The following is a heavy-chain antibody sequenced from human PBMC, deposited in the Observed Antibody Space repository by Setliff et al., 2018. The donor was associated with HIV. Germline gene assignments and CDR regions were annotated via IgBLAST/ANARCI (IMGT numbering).Heavy chain of an antibody. D-gene: IGHD3-3*01. Sequence: GASVKVSCKASGYTFTSYYMHWVRQAPGQGLQWMGIINPSGGSTTYAQKFQGRVTMTRDTPTTTIFMELSSLRSEDTAVYYCARDGYYNFWSGYGYYYYYMDVWGKGTTVTSP. CDR3: ARDGYYNFWSGYGYYYYYMDV. J-gene: IGHJ6*03. V-gene: IGHV1-46*01. CDR1: GYTFTSYY. CDR2: INPSGGST.